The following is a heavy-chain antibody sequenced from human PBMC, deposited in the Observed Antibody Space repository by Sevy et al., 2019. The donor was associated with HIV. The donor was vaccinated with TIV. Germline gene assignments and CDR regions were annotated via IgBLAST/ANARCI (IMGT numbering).Heavy chain of an antibody. Sequence: SETLSLTCAVYGGSFSGYYWSWIRQPPGKGLEWIGEINHSGSTNYNPSLKSRVTISVDTSKNQFSLKLRSVTAADTAVYYCARGGTSYCGGDCYSRDDAFDIWGQGTMVTVSS. CDR3: ARGGTSYCGGDCYSRDDAFDI. CDR1: GGSFSGYY. CDR2: INHSGST. J-gene: IGHJ3*02. D-gene: IGHD2-21*02. V-gene: IGHV4-34*01.